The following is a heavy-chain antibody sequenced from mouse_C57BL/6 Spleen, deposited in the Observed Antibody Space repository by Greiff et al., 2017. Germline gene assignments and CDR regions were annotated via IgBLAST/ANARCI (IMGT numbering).Heavy chain of an antibody. Sequence: VQLQQSGPVLVKPGASVKMSCKASGYTFTDYYMNWVKQSHGKSLEWIGVINPYNGGTSYNQKFKGKATLTVDKSSSTAYMELNSLTSEDSAVYYCARYADYDVGYFDYWGQGTTLTVSS. V-gene: IGHV1-19*01. CDR3: ARYADYDVGYFDY. D-gene: IGHD2-4*01. J-gene: IGHJ2*01. CDR1: GYTFTDYY. CDR2: INPYNGGT.